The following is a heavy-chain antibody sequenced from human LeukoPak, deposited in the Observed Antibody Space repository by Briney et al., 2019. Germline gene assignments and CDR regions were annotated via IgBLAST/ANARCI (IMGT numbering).Heavy chain of an antibody. D-gene: IGHD3-22*01. CDR2: IVVGSGNT. CDR3: AADLGLDSSGYYFDC. Sequence: SVKVSCKASGFTFTSSAVQWVRQARGQRLEWIGWIVVGSGNTNYAQKFQERVTITRDMSTSTAYMELSSLRSEDTAVYYCAADLGLDSSGYYFDCWGQGTLVTVSS. CDR1: GFTFTSSA. J-gene: IGHJ4*02. V-gene: IGHV1-58*01.